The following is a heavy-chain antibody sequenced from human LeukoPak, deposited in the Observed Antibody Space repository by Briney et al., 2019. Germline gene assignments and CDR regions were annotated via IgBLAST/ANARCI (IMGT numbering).Heavy chain of an antibody. CDR1: GFTFSSYG. J-gene: IGHJ3*02. CDR2: IWYDGSNK. V-gene: IGHV3-30*02. CDR3: AKSSPGYSYGLDAFDI. Sequence: GGSLRLSCAASGFTFSSYGMHWVRQAPGKGLEWVAVIWYDGSNKYYADSVKGRFTISRDNSKNTLYLQMNSLRAEDTAVYYCAKSSPGYSYGLDAFDIWGQGTMVTVSS. D-gene: IGHD5-18*01.